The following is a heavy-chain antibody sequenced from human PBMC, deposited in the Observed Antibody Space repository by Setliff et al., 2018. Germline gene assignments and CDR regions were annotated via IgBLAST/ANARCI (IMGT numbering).Heavy chain of an antibody. CDR1: GGSITSGSYY. Sequence: TLSLTCAVSGGSITSGSYYWSWIRQPAGEGLEWTGRLHTSGTTVYNPSLKGRVTISADTSTNHFSLKLTSVTAADTAVYYCARDNTIVGATDYWGQGALVTVSS. D-gene: IGHD1-26*01. V-gene: IGHV4-61*02. CDR2: LHTSGTT. CDR3: ARDNTIVGATDY. J-gene: IGHJ4*02.